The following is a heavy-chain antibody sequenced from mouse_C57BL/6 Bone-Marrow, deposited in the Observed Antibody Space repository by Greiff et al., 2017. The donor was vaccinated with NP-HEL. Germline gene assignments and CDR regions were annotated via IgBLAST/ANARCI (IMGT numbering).Heavy chain of an antibody. J-gene: IGHJ2*01. CDR3: ARQRSGYLDY. V-gene: IGHV5-6*01. Sequence: EVQLVESGGDLVKPGGSLKLSCAASGFTFSSYGMSWVRQTPDKRLEWVATISRGGSYTYYPDSVKGRFTISRDKAKNTLYLQMSSLKSEDTAMYYCARQRSGYLDYWGQGTTLTVSS. D-gene: IGHD1-1*01. CDR2: ISRGGSYT. CDR1: GFTFSSYG.